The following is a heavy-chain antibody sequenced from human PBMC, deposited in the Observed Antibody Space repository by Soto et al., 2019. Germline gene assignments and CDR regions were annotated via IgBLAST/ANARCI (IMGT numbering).Heavy chain of an antibody. CDR1: GGSISSSNW. CDR2: IYHSGST. Sequence: SETLSLTCAVSGGSISSSNWWSWVRQPPGKGLEWIGEIYHSGSTNYNPSRKSRVTISVDKSKNQFSLKRSSVTAADTAVYYCARERGTGYDSDTLSYYYYGMDVWGQGTTVTVSS. V-gene: IGHV4-4*02. D-gene: IGHD3-9*01. J-gene: IGHJ6*02. CDR3: ARERGTGYDSDTLSYYYYGMDV.